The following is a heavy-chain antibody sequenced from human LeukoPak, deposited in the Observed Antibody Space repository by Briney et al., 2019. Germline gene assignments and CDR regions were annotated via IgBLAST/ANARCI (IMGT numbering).Heavy chain of an antibody. J-gene: IGHJ5*02. D-gene: IGHD3-10*02. CDR2: IYSGGGA. CDR3: ARVFPPNWFDP. Sequence: PSETLSLTCTVSGGSISSSSYYWGWIRQPPGKGLEWVSIIYSGGGAYYADSVKGRFTISSDNSRNTLFLQRNSLRAEDTAMYYCARVFPPNWFDPWGQGTLVTVSS. CDR1: GGSISSSSYY. V-gene: IGHV3-66*01.